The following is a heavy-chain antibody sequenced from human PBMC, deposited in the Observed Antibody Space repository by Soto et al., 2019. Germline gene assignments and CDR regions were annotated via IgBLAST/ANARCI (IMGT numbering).Heavy chain of an antibody. CDR2: ISAYNGNT. J-gene: IGHJ4*02. D-gene: IGHD3-16*02. Sequence: QVQLVQSGAEVKKPGASVKVSCKASGYTFTSYGISWVRQAPGQGLEWMGRISAYNGNTNYAQKLQGRVTMTTDTSTSTAYMELRSLRSDDTAVYYCARDALYDYIWGSYRYGDYWGQGTLVTVSS. V-gene: IGHV1-18*01. CDR1: GYTFTSYG. CDR3: ARDALYDYIWGSYRYGDY.